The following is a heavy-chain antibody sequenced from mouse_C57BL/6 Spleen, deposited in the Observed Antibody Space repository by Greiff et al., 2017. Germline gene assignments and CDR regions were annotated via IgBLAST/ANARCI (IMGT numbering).Heavy chain of an antibody. D-gene: IGHD1-1*01. CDR3: ARRDYYGSTLYAMDY. V-gene: IGHV1-42*01. CDR1: GYSFTGYY. CDR2: INPSTGGT. J-gene: IGHJ4*01. Sequence: VQLQQSGPELVKPGASVKISCKASGYSFTGYYMNWVKQSPEKSLEWIGEINPSTGGTTYNQKFKAKATLTVDKSSSTAYMQLKSLTSEDSAVYYCARRDYYGSTLYAMDYWGQGTSVTVSS.